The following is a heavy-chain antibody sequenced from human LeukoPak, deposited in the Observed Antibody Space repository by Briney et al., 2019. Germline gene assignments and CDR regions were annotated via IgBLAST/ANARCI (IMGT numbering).Heavy chain of an antibody. J-gene: IGHJ4*02. D-gene: IGHD3-10*01. CDR2: IYPRDGST. Sequence: ASVKVSCKASGYSFTSNYIHWVRQAPGQGLGWMGMIYPRDGSTSYAQKFQGRVTVTRDTSTSTVHMELSGLRSEDTAVYYCARHFYGSGTYYHFDYWGQGTLVTVSS. CDR1: GYSFTSNY. CDR3: ARHFYGSGTYYHFDY. V-gene: IGHV1-46*01.